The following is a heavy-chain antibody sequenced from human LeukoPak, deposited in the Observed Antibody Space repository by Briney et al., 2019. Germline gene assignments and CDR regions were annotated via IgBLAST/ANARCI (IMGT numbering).Heavy chain of an antibody. J-gene: IGHJ4*02. CDR1: GFTFSNYA. D-gene: IGHD2-2*02. Sequence: PGGSPRLSCAASGFTFSNYAMHWVRQAPGKGLEWVAVISYDGSNKYYADSVKGRFTISRDNSKTTLYLQMNSLRVEDTAVYYCARDQLDIVVVPAAIPVGYWGQGTLVTVSS. CDR3: ARDQLDIVVVPAAIPVGY. V-gene: IGHV3-30*04. CDR2: ISYDGSNK.